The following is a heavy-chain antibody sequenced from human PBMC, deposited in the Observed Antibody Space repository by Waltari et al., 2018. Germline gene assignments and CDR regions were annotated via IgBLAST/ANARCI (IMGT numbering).Heavy chain of an antibody. CDR2: RNPERGNT. CDR3: ARGLSSSWFGMDV. J-gene: IGHJ6*02. V-gene: IGHV1-8*01. D-gene: IGHD6-13*01. CDR1: GYLFTSHD. Sequence: QVQLVQSGAEVKKPGASVKVSCKASGYLFTSHDINWVRRATGQGPEWVGWRNPERGNTGYAQKFQGRVTMTRDTSTTTAYMELSSLRSDDTAVYFCARGLSSSWFGMDVWGQGTAVTVSS.